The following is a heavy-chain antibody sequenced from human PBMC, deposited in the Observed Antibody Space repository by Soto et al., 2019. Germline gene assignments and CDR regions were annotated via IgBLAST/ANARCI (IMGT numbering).Heavy chain of an antibody. Sequence: RGSLRLSCAASGFTFSSYGMHWVRQAPGKGLEWVAVIWYDGSNKYYADSVKGRFTISRDNSKNTLYLQMNSLRAEDTAVYYCARDALGYCSSTSCSKHYYYYGMDVWGQGTTVTVSS. CDR2: IWYDGSNK. D-gene: IGHD2-2*01. V-gene: IGHV3-33*01. J-gene: IGHJ6*02. CDR3: ARDALGYCSSTSCSKHYYYYGMDV. CDR1: GFTFSSYG.